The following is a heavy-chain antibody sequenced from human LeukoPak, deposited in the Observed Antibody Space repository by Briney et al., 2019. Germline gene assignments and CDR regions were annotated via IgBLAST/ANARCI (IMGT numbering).Heavy chain of an antibody. D-gene: IGHD2/OR15-2a*01. J-gene: IGHJ6*03. Sequence: SETLSLTCTVSGGSISSSYWGWIRQPPGKGLEWIWYIHYSGSTNYNPSLKSRVTISVDTSKNQFSLRLNSVTAADTAVYYCARDVRYSTNYYYMDVWGKGTTVTVSS. CDR1: GGSISSSY. V-gene: IGHV4-59*01. CDR3: ARDVRYSTNYYYMDV. CDR2: IHYSGST.